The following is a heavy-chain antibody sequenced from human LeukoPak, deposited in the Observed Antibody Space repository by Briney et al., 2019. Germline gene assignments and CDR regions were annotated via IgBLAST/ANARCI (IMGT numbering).Heavy chain of an antibody. Sequence: GGSLRLSCAASGFTFSSYGMHWVRQAPGKGLEWVAVIWYDGSNKYYGDSVKGRFTISRDNAKNSLYLQMNSLRDEDTAVYYCASDSPGYSSGSYFTYWGQGTLVTVSS. CDR2: IWYDGSNK. CDR3: ASDSPGYSSGSYFTY. D-gene: IGHD2-15*01. V-gene: IGHV3-33*01. CDR1: GFTFSSYG. J-gene: IGHJ4*02.